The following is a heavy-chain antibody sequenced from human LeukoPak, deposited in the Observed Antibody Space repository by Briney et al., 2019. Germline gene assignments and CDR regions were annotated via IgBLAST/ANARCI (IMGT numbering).Heavy chain of an antibody. J-gene: IGHJ3*02. V-gene: IGHV1-18*01. Sequence: GSVKVSCEASGYTFTSYGISWVRQAPGQGLEWMGWISAYNGNTNYAQKLQGRVTMTTDTSTSTAYMELRSLRSDDTAVYYCASIAPVDAFDIWGQGTMVTVSS. D-gene: IGHD6-13*01. CDR1: GYTFTSYG. CDR2: ISAYNGNT. CDR3: ASIAPVDAFDI.